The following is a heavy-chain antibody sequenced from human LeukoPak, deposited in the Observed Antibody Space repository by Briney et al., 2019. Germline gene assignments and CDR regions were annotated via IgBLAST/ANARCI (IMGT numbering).Heavy chain of an antibody. CDR2: VYYSGRT. V-gene: IGHV4-59*01. CDR3: ARLGLGDEACWFDP. D-gene: IGHD3-10*01. CDR1: GGSINTYY. Sequence: SETLSLTCTVSGGSINTYYWSWIRQPPGKGLEWIGFVYYSGRTSYNPSLKSRVTISVDTSKSQFSLRLSSVTAADTAMYYCARLGLGDEACWFDPWGQRTLVTASS. J-gene: IGHJ5*02.